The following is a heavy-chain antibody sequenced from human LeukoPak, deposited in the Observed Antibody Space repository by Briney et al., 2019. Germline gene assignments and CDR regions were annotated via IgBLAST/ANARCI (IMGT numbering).Heavy chain of an antibody. CDR2: IYPGDSDT. V-gene: IGHV5-51*01. CDR3: ARLGPMVRYYFDY. J-gene: IGHJ4*02. CDR1: GSRFTTYW. D-gene: IGHD3-10*01. Sequence: GESLQISCQGTGSRFTTYWIGWVRQLPGKGLEWMGIIYPGDSDTRYSLSFQGQVTISADKSISTAYLQWSSLKASDTAMYYCARLGPMVRYYFDYWGQGTLVTVCS.